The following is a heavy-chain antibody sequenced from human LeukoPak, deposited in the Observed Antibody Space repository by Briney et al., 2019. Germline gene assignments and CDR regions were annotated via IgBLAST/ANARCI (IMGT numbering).Heavy chain of an antibody. Sequence: PGGSLRLSCAASGFTFSSYWMSWVRQAPGKGLEWVANIKQDGSEKYYVDSVKGRFTISRDNAKNSLYLQMNSLRAEDTAVYYCAHPPREGYVEMATIIPNWGQGTLVTVSS. CDR3: AHPPREGYVEMATIIPN. V-gene: IGHV3-7*01. CDR2: IKQDGSEK. D-gene: IGHD5-24*01. J-gene: IGHJ4*02. CDR1: GFTFSSYW.